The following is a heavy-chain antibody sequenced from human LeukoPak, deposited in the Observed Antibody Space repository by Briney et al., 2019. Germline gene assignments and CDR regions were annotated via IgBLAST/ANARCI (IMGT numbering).Heavy chain of an antibody. CDR3: ARVYNGNSDY. D-gene: IGHD2-8*01. J-gene: IGHJ4*02. V-gene: IGHV4-59*11. CDR2: IYYSGST. CDR1: GGSISSHY. Sequence: PSETLSLTCTVSGGSISSHYWSWIRQPPGKGLEWIGYIYYSGSTNYNPSLKSRVTISVDTSKNQFSLKLSSVTAADTAVYYCARVYNGNSDYWGQGTLVTVSS.